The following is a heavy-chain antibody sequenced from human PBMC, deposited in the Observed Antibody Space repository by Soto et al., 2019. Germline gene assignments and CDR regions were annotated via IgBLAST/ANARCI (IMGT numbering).Heavy chain of an antibody. J-gene: IGHJ6*02. CDR2: ISGYNGDT. D-gene: IGHD1-7*01. Sequence: QGQLVQSGAEVKKPGASVKVSCKASGYTFTRYGISWVRQAPGQGLEWMGWISGYNGDTNYAQKLQGRVTMTIDTSTSTAYMELRSLTSDDTAVYYCAKNGQLPYYYSGMDVWGQGTTVTFSS. V-gene: IGHV1-18*01. CDR1: GYTFTRYG. CDR3: AKNGQLPYYYSGMDV.